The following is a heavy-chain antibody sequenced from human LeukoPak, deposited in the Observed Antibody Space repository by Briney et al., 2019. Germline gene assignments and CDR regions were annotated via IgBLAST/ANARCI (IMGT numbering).Heavy chain of an antibody. D-gene: IGHD4-17*01. CDR3: TKDPNGDYIGAFDP. J-gene: IGHJ5*02. V-gene: IGHV3-23*01. CDR1: GFSFSSFA. Sequence: GGSLRLSCAASGFSFSSFAMTWVRQAPGKGLEWVSSITGGHYATYNTDSVKGRFTISRDNAKNTLYLQMNSLRADDTAIYYCTKDPNGDYIGAFDPWGQGTLVPVSS. CDR2: ITGGHYAT.